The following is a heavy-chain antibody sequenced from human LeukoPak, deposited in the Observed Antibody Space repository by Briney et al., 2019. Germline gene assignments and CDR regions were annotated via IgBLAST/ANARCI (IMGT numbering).Heavy chain of an antibody. CDR2: IWYDGSDK. J-gene: IGHJ5*02. D-gene: IGHD3-10*01. CDR1: GFTFNSYG. CDR3: ARGSGGYHNWFDP. V-gene: IGHV3-33*01. Sequence: GGSLRLSCATSGFTFNSYGMHWVRQAPGKGLEWVAVIWYDGSDKYYADSVKGRFTISRDNSKNTLYLQMSSLRAEDTAVYYCARGSGGYHNWFDPWGQGTLVIVSS.